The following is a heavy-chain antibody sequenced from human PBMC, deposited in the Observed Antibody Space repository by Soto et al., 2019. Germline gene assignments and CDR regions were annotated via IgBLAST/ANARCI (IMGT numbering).Heavy chain of an antibody. CDR1: GFTFSSYW. Sequence: GGSLRLSCAASGFTFSSYWMHWVRQAPGKGLVWVSRINSDGSFTSYADSVKGRFTISRDNGKNTLYLQMNSLRAEDTAVYFCSYHSSGWDAFDIWGQGTMVTVSS. D-gene: IGHD3-22*01. V-gene: IGHV3-74*01. CDR3: SYHSSGWDAFDI. J-gene: IGHJ3*02. CDR2: INSDGSFT.